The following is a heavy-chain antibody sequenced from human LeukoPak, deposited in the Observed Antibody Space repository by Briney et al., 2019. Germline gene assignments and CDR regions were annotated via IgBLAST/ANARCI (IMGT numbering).Heavy chain of an antibody. CDR1: EFTFSSHA. Sequence: SGGSLRLSCVASEFTFSSHAMNWVRQAPGKGLEWVSSISGGGESTYYADSVKGRFTVSRDNSKNTLYLQINSLRGEDTAVYYCAKDRAYSFDYWGQGTLVTVSS. V-gene: IGHV3-23*01. J-gene: IGHJ4*02. CDR3: AKDRAYSFDY. CDR2: ISGGGEST. D-gene: IGHD3-16*01.